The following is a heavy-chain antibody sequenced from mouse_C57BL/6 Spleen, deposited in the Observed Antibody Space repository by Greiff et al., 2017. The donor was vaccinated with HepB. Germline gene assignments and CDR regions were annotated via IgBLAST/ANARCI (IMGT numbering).Heavy chain of an antibody. V-gene: IGHV1-26*01. CDR3: ARIFYGEGFAY. Sequence: EVQLQQSGPELVKPGASVKISCKASGYTFTDYYMNWVKQSHGKSLEWIGDINPNNGGTSYNQKFKGKATLTVDKSSSTAYMELRSLTSEDSAVYYCARIFYGEGFAYWGQGTLVTVSA. D-gene: IGHD1-1*01. CDR2: INPNNGGT. CDR1: GYTFTDYY. J-gene: IGHJ3*01.